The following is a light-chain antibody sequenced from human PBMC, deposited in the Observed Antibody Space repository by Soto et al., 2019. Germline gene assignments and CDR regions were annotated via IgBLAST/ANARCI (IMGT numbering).Light chain of an antibody. V-gene: IGKV4-1*01. J-gene: IGKJ4*01. Sequence: DIVMTQSPGALAVSLGERATINCKSSQSVLYSSNNKNYLAWYQQKPGQPPKLLIYWASTRESGVPDRFSGSGSGTDFTLTISSLQAEDVAVYYCQQYYSTPTVTFGGGTKVEIK. CDR2: WAS. CDR1: QSVLYSSNNKNY. CDR3: QQYYSTPTVT.